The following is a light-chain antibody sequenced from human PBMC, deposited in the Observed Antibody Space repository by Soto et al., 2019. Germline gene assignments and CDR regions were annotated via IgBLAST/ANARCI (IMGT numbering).Light chain of an antibody. CDR2: AAS. J-gene: IGKJ5*01. V-gene: IGKV1-39*01. CDR3: QQLNSYPQT. CDR1: QSISSY. Sequence: DIQMTQSPSSLSASVGYRFTITCRASQSISSYLNWYQQKPGKAPKLLIYAASSLQSGVPSRFSGSGSGTDFTLTISSLQPEDSATYFCQQLNSYPQTFGQGTRLEIK.